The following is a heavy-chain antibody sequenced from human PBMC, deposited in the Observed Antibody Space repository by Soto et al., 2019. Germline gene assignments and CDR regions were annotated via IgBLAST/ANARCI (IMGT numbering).Heavy chain of an antibody. CDR3: AKDVAVSGGYLEH. CDR1: GFTFSSYA. D-gene: IGHD6-19*01. Sequence: EVQLLESGGGLVQPGGSLRLSCAASGFTFSSYAMTWVRQSPGKGLEWVSVIHGGGTYTFHADSVKGRFTISRDNSKNTLFLHMNSLKVEDTAVYYCAKDVAVSGGYLEHWGQGTLIIVSS. CDR2: IHGGGTYT. V-gene: IGHV3-23*01. J-gene: IGHJ1*01.